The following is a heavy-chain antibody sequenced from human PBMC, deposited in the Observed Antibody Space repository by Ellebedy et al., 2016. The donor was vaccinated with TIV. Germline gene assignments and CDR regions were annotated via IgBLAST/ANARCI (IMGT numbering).Heavy chain of an antibody. D-gene: IGHD1-26*01. CDR3: ARQWELLLSYFDH. CDR1: GFTFSNYP. J-gene: IGHJ4*02. Sequence: GGSLRLXCTASGFTFSNYPMIWVRQAPGKGLKWVAVILSDGGFKYYTDSVKGRFTISRDNSRNTVYLEMNSLRAEDTAVYYCARQWELLLSYFDHWGQGTLVTVSS. CDR2: ILSDGGFK. V-gene: IGHV3-30-3*01.